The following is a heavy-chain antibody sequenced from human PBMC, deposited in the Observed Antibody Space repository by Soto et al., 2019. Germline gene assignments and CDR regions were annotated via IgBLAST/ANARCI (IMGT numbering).Heavy chain of an antibody. CDR2: IYYSGST. CDR1: GGSISSGGYY. V-gene: IGHV4-31*03. D-gene: IGHD2-2*01. J-gene: IGHJ6*02. Sequence: QVQLQESGPGLVKPSQTLSLTCTVSGGSISSGGYYWSWIRQHPGKGLEWIGYIYYSGSTYYNPSLKRRVTIAGDTSKNQVSLKLSSVTAADTAVYYCARLHIGVVPAAMRPYYYGMDVWGQGTTVTVSS. CDR3: ARLHIGVVPAAMRPYYYGMDV.